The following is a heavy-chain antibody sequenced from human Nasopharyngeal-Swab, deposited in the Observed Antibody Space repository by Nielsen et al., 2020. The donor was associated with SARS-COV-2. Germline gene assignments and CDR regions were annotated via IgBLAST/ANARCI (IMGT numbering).Heavy chain of an antibody. D-gene: IGHD6-6*01. CDR2: IYTSGST. Sequence: SETLSLTCTVSGGSISSGSYYWSWIRQPVGKGLEWIGRIYTSGSTNYNPSLKSRVTISVDTSKNQFSLKLSSVTAADTAVYYCARGWIAARPHYYYYYGMDVWGQGTTVTVSS. CDR3: ARGWIAARPHYYYYYGMDV. J-gene: IGHJ6*02. V-gene: IGHV4-61*02. CDR1: GGSISSGSYY.